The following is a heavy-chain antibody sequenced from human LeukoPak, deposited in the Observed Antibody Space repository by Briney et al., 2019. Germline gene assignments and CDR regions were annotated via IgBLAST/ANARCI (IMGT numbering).Heavy chain of an antibody. CDR3: ARVPRSITIFGVGYYYYGMDV. CDR2: IYHSGST. Sequence: PSETLSLTCAVSGGSISSSNWWSWVRQPPGKGLEWIGEIYHSGSTNYNPSLKSRVTISVDKSKNQFSLKLSSVTAADTAVYYCARVPRSITIFGVGYYYYGMDVWGQGTTVTVSS. CDR1: GGSISSSNW. D-gene: IGHD3-3*01. V-gene: IGHV4-4*02. J-gene: IGHJ6*02.